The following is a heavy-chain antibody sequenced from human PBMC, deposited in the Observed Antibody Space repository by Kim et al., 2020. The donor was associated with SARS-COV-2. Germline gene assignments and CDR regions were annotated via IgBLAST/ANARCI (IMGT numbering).Heavy chain of an antibody. Sequence: TNYAQKLQGRVTMTTDTSTSTAYMELRSLRSDDTAVYYCARGPRVDNFDYWGQGTLVTVSS. CDR3: ARGPRVDNFDY. J-gene: IGHJ4*02. D-gene: IGHD5-12*01. CDR2: T. V-gene: IGHV1-18*01.